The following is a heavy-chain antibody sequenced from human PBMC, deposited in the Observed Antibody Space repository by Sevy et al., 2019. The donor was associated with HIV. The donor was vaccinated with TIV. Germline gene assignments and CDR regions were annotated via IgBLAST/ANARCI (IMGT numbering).Heavy chain of an antibody. Sequence: GGSLRLSCAASGFTFSDYYMSWIRQAPGKGLEWVSYISSSGSTIYYADSVKGRFTISRDNAKNSLYLQMNSLRAEETAVYYCARTGGVGANDYYFDYWGQGTLVTVSS. CDR3: ARTGGVGANDYYFDY. V-gene: IGHV3-11*01. J-gene: IGHJ4*02. CDR2: ISSSGSTI. CDR1: GFTFSDYY. D-gene: IGHD1-26*01.